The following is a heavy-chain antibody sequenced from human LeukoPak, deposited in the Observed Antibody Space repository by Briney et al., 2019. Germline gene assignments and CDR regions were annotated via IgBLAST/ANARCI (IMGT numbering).Heavy chain of an antibody. Sequence: SETLSLTCTVSGGSIISGGYYWSWIRQHPGKGLEWIGYIYYSGSTYYNPSLKSRVTISVDTSKNQCYLKLSSVTAANTAVYYCARGVGIAAPRIDDWGQGTLVTVSS. CDR3: ARGVGIAAPRIDD. J-gene: IGHJ4*02. D-gene: IGHD6-6*01. V-gene: IGHV4-31*03. CDR2: IYYSGST. CDR1: GGSIISGGYY.